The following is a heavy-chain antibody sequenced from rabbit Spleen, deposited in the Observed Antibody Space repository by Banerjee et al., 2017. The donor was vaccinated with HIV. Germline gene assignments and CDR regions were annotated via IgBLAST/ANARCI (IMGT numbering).Heavy chain of an antibody. V-gene: IGHV1S40*01. J-gene: IGHJ4*01. CDR3: ARDGAGGSYFAL. Sequence: QSLEESGGDRVKPGASLTLTCTASGFSFSSSDYMCWVRQAPGKGLEWISCIAGSSSGFTYSATWAKGRFTCSKTSSTTVTLQMTSLTAADTATYFCARDGAGGSYFALWGQGTLVTVS. CDR2: IAGSSSGFT. CDR1: GFSFSSSDY. D-gene: IGHD8-1*01.